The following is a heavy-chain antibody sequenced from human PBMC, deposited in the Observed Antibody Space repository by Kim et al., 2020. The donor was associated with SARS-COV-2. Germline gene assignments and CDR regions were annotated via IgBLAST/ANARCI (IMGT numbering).Heavy chain of an antibody. CDR1: GFTFSSFS. CDR3: AKGTSGSTYSYLFNF. Sequence: GGSLRLSCAASGFTFSSFSMSWVRQAPGKGLVWVAPINISGGSILYADSVKGRFTISRDNSMNTLYMQMDSLRVEDTALYYCAKGTSGSTYSYLFNFWG. J-gene: IGHJ4*01. V-gene: IGHV3-23*01. CDR2: INISGGSI. D-gene: IGHD2-15*01.